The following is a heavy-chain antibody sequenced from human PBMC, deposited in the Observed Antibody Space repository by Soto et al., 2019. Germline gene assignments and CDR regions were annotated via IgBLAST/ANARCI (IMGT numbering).Heavy chain of an antibody. CDR1: AFSLSDQS. D-gene: IGHD2-8*01. CDR2: TVNKAFSYPT. Sequence: EGQLVESGGGLFQPGGSLSLSVPASAFSLSDQSLDWVGQAPGQGLEWVGRTVNKAFSYPTEYAAAVKGRFTISRDDSENSLYLQMTSLRTEDTAVYYCVGERYAGFDYWGQGALVTVSS. J-gene: IGHJ4*02. V-gene: IGHV3-72*01. CDR3: VGERYAGFDY.